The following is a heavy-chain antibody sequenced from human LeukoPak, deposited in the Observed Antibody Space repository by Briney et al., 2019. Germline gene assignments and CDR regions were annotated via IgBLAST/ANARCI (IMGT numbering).Heavy chain of an antibody. CDR2: ISSSSSTI. V-gene: IGHV3-48*01. CDR3: AKSWNYYDSSGDDALDI. J-gene: IGHJ3*02. Sequence: GGSLRLSCAASGFTFSSYSMNWVRQAPGKGLEWVSYISSSSSTIYYADSVKGRFTISRDNAKNSLYLQMNSLRAEDTAVYYCAKSWNYYDSSGDDALDIWGQGTMVTVSS. D-gene: IGHD3-22*01. CDR1: GFTFSSYS.